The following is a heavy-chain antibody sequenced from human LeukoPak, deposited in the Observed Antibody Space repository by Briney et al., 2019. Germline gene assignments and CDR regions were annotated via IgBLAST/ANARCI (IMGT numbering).Heavy chain of an antibody. V-gene: IGHV3-7*01. CDR2: IKQDGSEK. D-gene: IGHD3-22*01. J-gene: IGHJ4*02. CDR3: ASVYYYDSSGYDY. Sequence: GGSLRLSCAASGFTFSSYWMSWVRQAPGKGLEWVANIKQDGSEKYYVDSVKGRFTISRDNAKNSLYLQMNSLRAEDAAVYYCASVYYYDSSGYDYWGQGTLVTVST. CDR1: GFTFSSYW.